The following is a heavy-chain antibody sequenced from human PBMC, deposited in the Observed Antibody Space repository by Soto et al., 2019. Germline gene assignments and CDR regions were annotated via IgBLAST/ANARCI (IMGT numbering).Heavy chain of an antibody. CDR1: GFTFSSYD. CDR3: AREQAGDHIGAFDI. V-gene: IGHV3-13*01. D-gene: IGHD5-12*01. CDR2: IDTAGDT. J-gene: IGHJ3*02. Sequence: GGSLRLSCAASGFTFSSYDMHWVRQPTGKGLEWVSAIDTAGDTSYTGSVKGRFTISRENAKNSLYLQMNSLRAEDTAVYYCAREQAGDHIGAFDIWGQGTMVTVSS.